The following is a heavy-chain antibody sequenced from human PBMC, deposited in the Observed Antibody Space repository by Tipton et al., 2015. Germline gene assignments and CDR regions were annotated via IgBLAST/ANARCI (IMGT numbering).Heavy chain of an antibody. V-gene: IGHV3-23*01. D-gene: IGHD2-21*02. CDR3: AKVRPYCGGDCSPNDAFDI. CDR2: ISGSGATT. Sequence: SLRLSCTGSGFIFYNFAMSWVRQAPGKGLEWVASISGSGATTYSADSVTGRFTISRDNFKNSLYLQMNSLRAEDTAIYYCAKVRPYCGGDCSPNDAFDIWGQGTMVTVSS. CDR1: GFIFYNFA. J-gene: IGHJ3*02.